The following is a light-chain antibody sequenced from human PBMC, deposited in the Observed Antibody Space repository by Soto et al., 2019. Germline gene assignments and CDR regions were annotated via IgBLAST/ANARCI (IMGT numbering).Light chain of an antibody. Sequence: EIVLTQSPATLSLSPGERATLSCRASQSVSSYLAWYQQKPGQAPRLLIYDASNRATGIPARFSGSGSGTDFTLTIGSLEPEDFAVYYCQQRSNWPRAWTFGQGTKVDIK. CDR2: DAS. V-gene: IGKV3-11*01. J-gene: IGKJ1*01. CDR1: QSVSSY. CDR3: QQRSNWPRAWT.